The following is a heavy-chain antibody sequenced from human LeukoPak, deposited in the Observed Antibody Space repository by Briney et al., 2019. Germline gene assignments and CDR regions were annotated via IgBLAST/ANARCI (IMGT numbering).Heavy chain of an antibody. J-gene: IGHJ4*02. Sequence: GSLRLTCAASGFTFSSYAMCWVRQAPGKGLEWVSAISGSGGSTYYADSVKGRFTISKDNSKNTLYLQMNSLRAEDTAVYYCAKDRGYCTNGVCAYFDYWGQGTLVTVSS. D-gene: IGHD2-8*01. V-gene: IGHV3-23*01. CDR1: GFTFSSYA. CDR3: AKDRGYCTNGVCAYFDY. CDR2: ISGSGGST.